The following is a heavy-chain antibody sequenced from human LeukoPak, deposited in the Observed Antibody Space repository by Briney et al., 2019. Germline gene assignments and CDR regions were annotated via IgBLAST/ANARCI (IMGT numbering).Heavy chain of an antibody. V-gene: IGHV3-23*01. CDR2: ISGSGGDT. CDR3: AKRVATVTNGRYFDY. CDR1: GFTFSSYA. J-gene: IGHJ4*02. Sequence: PGGSLRLSCAASGFTFSSYAMSWVRQAPGKGLEWVSAISGSGGDTSYADSVKGRFTISRDNSKNTLYLQMSSLRAEDTAVYYCAKRVATVTNGRYFDYWGQGTLVTVSS. D-gene: IGHD4-17*01.